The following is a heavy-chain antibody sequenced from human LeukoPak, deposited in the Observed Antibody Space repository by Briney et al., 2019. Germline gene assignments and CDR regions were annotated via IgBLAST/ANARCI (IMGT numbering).Heavy chain of an antibody. CDR1: GFTFSSYA. CDR2: ISYDGSNK. CDR3: ARVGGPSHYGGETYYMDV. J-gene: IGHJ6*03. Sequence: PGRSLRLSCAASGFTFSSYAMHWVRQAPGKGLEWVAVISYDGSNKYYADSVKGRFTISRDNAKNSLYLQMNSPRGEDTALYHCARVGGPSHYGGETYYMDVWGKGTTVTISS. D-gene: IGHD4-23*01. V-gene: IGHV3-30*04.